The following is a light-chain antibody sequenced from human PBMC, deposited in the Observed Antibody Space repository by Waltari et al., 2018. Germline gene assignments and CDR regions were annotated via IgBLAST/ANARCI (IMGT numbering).Light chain of an antibody. J-gene: IGLJ2*01. Sequence: SYDLPQPLSVSVSPGQTASITCSADKLGDKYTCWYQQKPGQSPVLVIYQNTKRPSGIPERCSGSNSGNTATLTISGTQAMDEADYYCQAWDSTTVLFGGGTKLTV. CDR1: KLGDKY. CDR3: QAWDSTTVL. CDR2: QNT. V-gene: IGLV3-1*01.